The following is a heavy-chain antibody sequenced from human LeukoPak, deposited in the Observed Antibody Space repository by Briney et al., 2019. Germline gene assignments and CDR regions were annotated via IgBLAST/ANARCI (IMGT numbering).Heavy chain of an antibody. V-gene: IGHV3-30*18. CDR2: LSWDGNNK. J-gene: IGHJ4*02. CDR3: AKSNWGSGLNYFDH. CDR1: GFTFSSYG. Sequence: GGSLRLSCAASGFTFSSYGMHWVRQAPGKGLEWVAVLSWDGNNKYYADSVKGRFTISRDNSKNTLYLQMNSPRAEDTAVYYCAKSNWGSGLNYFDHWGQGTLVTVSS. D-gene: IGHD7-27*01.